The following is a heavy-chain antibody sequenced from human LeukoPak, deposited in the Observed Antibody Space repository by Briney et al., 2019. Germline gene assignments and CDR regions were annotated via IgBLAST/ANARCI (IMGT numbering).Heavy chain of an antibody. Sequence: GGSLRLSCAASGFTFDDYAMHWVRQAPGKGLEWVSLISGDGGSTYYAASVKGRFTISRDNSKNSLYLQMNSLITEDTALYYCAILYWGGDCWLGGGDDAFDIWGQGTMVTVSS. V-gene: IGHV3-43*02. CDR1: GFTFDDYA. CDR3: AILYWGGDCWLGGGDDAFDI. J-gene: IGHJ3*02. D-gene: IGHD2-21*02. CDR2: ISGDGGST.